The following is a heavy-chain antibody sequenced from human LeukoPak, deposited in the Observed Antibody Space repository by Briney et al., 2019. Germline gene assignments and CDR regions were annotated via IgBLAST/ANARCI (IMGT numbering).Heavy chain of an antibody. CDR2: IYYSGST. D-gene: IGHD6-13*01. J-gene: IGHJ3*02. CDR1: GGSISSSSYY. CDR3: ARRFRSWDAFDI. Sequence: PSETLSLTCTVSGGSISSSSYYWGWIRQPPGKGLEWIGSIYYSGSTYCNPSLKSRVTISVDTSKNQFSLKLSSVTAADTAVYYCARRFRSWDAFDIWGQGTMVTVSS. V-gene: IGHV4-39*01.